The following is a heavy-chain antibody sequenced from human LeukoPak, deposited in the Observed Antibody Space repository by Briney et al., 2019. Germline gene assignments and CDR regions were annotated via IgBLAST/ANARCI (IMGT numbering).Heavy chain of an antibody. CDR1: GFTVSYNY. Sequence: GGSLRLSCAASGFTVSYNYIYWVRQAPGKGLEWVPVIYSGGNTYYADSVKGRFTISRHNSRNTVYLQMNSLRAEDTAIYYCARGGAITVVRGIIYGLDVWGQGTTVTVSS. CDR3: ARGGAITVVRGIIYGLDV. D-gene: IGHD3-10*01. CDR2: IYSGGNT. J-gene: IGHJ6*02. V-gene: IGHV3-53*04.